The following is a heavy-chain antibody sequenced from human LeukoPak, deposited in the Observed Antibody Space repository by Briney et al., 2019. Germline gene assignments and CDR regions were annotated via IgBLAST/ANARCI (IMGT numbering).Heavy chain of an antibody. CDR3: AREVRGSSGWSEGGVDY. D-gene: IGHD6-19*01. CDR2: IYTSGST. V-gene: IGHV4-39*07. CDR1: GGSISSSSYY. Sequence: PSETLSLTCTVSGGSISSSSYYWGWIRQPPGKGLEWIGRIYTSGSTNYNPSLKSRVTMSVDTSKNQFSLKLSSVTAADTAVYYCAREVRGSSGWSEGGVDYWGQGTLVTVSS. J-gene: IGHJ4*02.